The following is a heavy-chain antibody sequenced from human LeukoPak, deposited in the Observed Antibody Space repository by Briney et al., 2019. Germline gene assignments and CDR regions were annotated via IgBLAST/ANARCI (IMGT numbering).Heavy chain of an antibody. Sequence: GGSLRLSCAASVLPFDDYGMSWVRQARGKGLEWVSGIKWKGGSTGYDDSVKGRVTISRDNAKNSLYLQMNSLRAEHTALYYCARVGDTGLGYCSSTSCYLPDYWGQGTLVTVSS. J-gene: IGHJ4*02. CDR3: ARVGDTGLGYCSSTSCYLPDY. CDR1: VLPFDDYG. D-gene: IGHD2-2*01. CDR2: IKWKGGST. V-gene: IGHV3-20*04.